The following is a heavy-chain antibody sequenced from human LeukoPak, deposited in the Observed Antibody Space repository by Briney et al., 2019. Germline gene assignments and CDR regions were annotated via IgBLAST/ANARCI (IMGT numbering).Heavy chain of an antibody. J-gene: IGHJ4*02. CDR3: ARGGWYPDY. V-gene: IGHV3-7*01. D-gene: IGHD6-19*01. Sequence: PGGSLRLSCTASGLTLSSYWMSWVRQSPGKGLEWVANIKEDDSQKYYVDSVKGRFTISRDNAKNSLYLQMNSLRAEDTAVYYCARGGWYPDYWGQGTLVTVSS. CDR1: GLTLSSYW. CDR2: IKEDDSQK.